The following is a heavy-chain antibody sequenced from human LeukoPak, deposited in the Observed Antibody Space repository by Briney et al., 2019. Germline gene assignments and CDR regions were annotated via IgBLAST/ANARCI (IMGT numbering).Heavy chain of an antibody. J-gene: IGHJ4*02. Sequence: PGGSLRLSCAASGFTFSSYGMHWVRQAPGKGLEWVAVIWYDGSNKYYADSVKGRFTISRDNSKNTLYLQMNSLRAEDTAVYYCANGRDLGLLVSEFDYWGQGTLVTVSA. CDR3: ANGRDLGLLVSEFDY. V-gene: IGHV3-33*06. CDR2: IWYDGSNK. D-gene: IGHD1-26*01. CDR1: GFTFSSYG.